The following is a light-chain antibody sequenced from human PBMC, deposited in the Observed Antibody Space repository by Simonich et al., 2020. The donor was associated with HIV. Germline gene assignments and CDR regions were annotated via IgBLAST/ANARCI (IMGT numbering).Light chain of an antibody. V-gene: IGKV3-15*01. CDR1: QSVSRN. CDR2: GAS. CDR3: QQRYNWPRT. Sequence: EIVMTQSPATLSVSPGERATLSCRASQSVSRNLAWYQQKPGQAPRLLIYGASTRATCIPARFSGSGSGTEFTLTISSLQSEDVAVYYCQQRYNWPRTFGPGTKVDIK. J-gene: IGKJ3*01.